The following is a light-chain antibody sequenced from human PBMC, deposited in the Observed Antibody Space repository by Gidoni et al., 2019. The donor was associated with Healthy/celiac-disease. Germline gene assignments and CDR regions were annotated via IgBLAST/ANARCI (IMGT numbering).Light chain of an antibody. V-gene: IGLV2-11*01. CDR1: SSDVGGYNY. Sequence: QSALPQPRSVSGSPGQSVTISCTGTSSDVGGYNYVSWYQQHPGKAPKLMIYDVSKRPSGVPDRFSGSKSGNTASLTISGLQAEDEADYYCCSYASSYTWVFGGGTKLTVL. J-gene: IGLJ3*02. CDR3: CSYASSYTWV. CDR2: DVS.